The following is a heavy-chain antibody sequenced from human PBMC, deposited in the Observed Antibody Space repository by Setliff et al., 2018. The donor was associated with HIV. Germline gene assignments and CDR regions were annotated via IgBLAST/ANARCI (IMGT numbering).Heavy chain of an antibody. CDR2: IYNSGIT. J-gene: IGHJ5*02. V-gene: IGHV4-59*01. D-gene: IGHD2-21*01. Sequence: SETLSLTCTVSGSSIRNYYWSWVRQPPGKGLEWIGYIYNSGITNYNPSLESRVTISVDTSKNQFSLKVSSVTAADTAVYFCARSSILWRINWFDPWGQGTLVTVSS. CDR3: ARSSILWRINWFDP. CDR1: GSSIRNYY.